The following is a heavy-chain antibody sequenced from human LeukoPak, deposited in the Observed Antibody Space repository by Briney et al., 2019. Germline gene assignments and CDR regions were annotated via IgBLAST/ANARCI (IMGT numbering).Heavy chain of an antibody. D-gene: IGHD3-10*01. Sequence: GSSVKVSCKASGGTFSSYAISWVRQAPGQGLEWMGGIIPIFGTANYAQKLQGRVTITADRSTSTAYMELRSLRSEDTAVYYCARDMDVGFGELVDYWGQGTLVTVSS. J-gene: IGHJ4*02. CDR2: IIPIFGTA. CDR1: GGTFSSYA. V-gene: IGHV1-69*06. CDR3: ARDMDVGFGELVDY.